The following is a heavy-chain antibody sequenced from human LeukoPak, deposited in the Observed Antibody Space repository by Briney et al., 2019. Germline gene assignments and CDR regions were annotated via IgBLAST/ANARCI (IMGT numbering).Heavy chain of an antibody. CDR3: ARESEYYDFWSGYYTRCYYMDV. J-gene: IGHJ6*03. D-gene: IGHD3-3*01. CDR1: GFTFSSYS. CDR2: ISSSSSTI. Sequence: GGSLRLSCAASGFTFSSYSMNWVRQAPGKGLEWVSYISSSSSTIYYADSVKGRFTISRDNAKNSLYLQMNSLRAEDTAVYYCARESEYYDFWSGYYTRCYYMDVWGKGTTVTVSS. V-gene: IGHV3-48*01.